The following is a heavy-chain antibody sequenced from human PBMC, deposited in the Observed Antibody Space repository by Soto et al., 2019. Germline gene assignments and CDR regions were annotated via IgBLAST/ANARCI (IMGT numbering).Heavy chain of an antibody. J-gene: IGHJ4*02. D-gene: IGHD6-13*01. V-gene: IGHV1-69*01. CDR3: ASGASRWYPYFFDS. Sequence: QAQVVQSGAEVRKPGSSVKLSCRASEGTFNSYAIAWVRQAPGQGLEWMGGIIPYYNTLNYAQKFQDRVTITADDSTNTVYMELSSLRSDDTAVYFCASGASRWYPYFFDSWAQGTLVTVSS. CDR2: IIPYYNTL. CDR1: EGTFNSYA.